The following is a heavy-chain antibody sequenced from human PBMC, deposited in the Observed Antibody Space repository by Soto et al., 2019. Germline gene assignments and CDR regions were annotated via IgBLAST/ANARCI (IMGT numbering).Heavy chain of an antibody. CDR2: VHPSGAT. V-gene: IGHV4-30-2*01. D-gene: IGHD1-26*01. J-gene: IGHJ6*02. Sequence: SETLSLTCTVFGGSINGGDYSWIWLWQPPGQGLVWIGYVHPSGATYSNPSLRTRITITADRAKNHFSLRLTSVAAADTAINYCARSTDDPEHYRDDGMDVWGQGTSVTVSS. CDR3: ARSTDDPEHYRDDGMDV. CDR1: GGSINGGDYS.